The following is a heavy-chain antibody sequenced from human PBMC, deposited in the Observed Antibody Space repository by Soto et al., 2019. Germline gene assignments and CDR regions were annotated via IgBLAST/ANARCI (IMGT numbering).Heavy chain of an antibody. D-gene: IGHD2-15*01. CDR3: AKDGGYCSGGSCFIYYYYGMDV. V-gene: IGHV3-30*18. J-gene: IGHJ6*02. CDR2: ISYDGSNK. CDR1: GFTFSSYG. Sequence: VQLVESGGGVVQPGRSLRLSCAASGFTFSSYGMHWVRQAPGKGLEWVAVISYDGSNKYYADSVKGRFTISRDNSKNTLYLQMNSLRAEDTAVYYCAKDGGYCSGGSCFIYYYYGMDVWGQGTTVTVSS.